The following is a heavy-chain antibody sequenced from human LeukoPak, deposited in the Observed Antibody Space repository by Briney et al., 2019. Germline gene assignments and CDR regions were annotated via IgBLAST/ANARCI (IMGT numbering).Heavy chain of an antibody. Sequence: GGSLRLSCAASGFTFSTYDMNWLRLAPWKGLEWVSSISPDSNYKYYVDSVKGRFTISRDNAKSSLYLQMNSLRAEDTAVYYCVRGGYRGFDYEYWGQGTLVTVSS. CDR2: ISPDSNYK. CDR3: VRGGYRGFDYEY. V-gene: IGHV3-21*01. CDR1: GFTFSTYD. J-gene: IGHJ4*02. D-gene: IGHD5-12*01.